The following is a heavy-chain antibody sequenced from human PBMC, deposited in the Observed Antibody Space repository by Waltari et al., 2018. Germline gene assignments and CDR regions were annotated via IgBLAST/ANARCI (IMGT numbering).Heavy chain of an antibody. J-gene: IGHJ6*02. CDR1: GFPFSRYA. V-gene: IGHV3-23*01. CDR2: VNIDGGWT. D-gene: IGHD6-6*01. CDR3: AKSLEPDRLRYGMDV. Sequence: EVHLLESGGGLSQPGGSLILSCSASGFPFSRYAMSWVRQAPGKGLQWVSGVNIDGGWTYYANSVRGRFTISRDNSKNTLYLQMYSLRAEDTAIYYCAKSLEPDRLRYGMDVWGQGTTVTVSS.